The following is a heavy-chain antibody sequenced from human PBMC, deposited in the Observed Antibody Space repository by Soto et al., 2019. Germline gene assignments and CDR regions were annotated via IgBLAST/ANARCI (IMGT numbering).Heavy chain of an antibody. CDR3: ARHGGYYFDY. CDR1: GGSFSGYY. V-gene: IGHV4-34*01. Sequence: SETLSLTCAVYGGSFSGYYWSWIRQPPGKGLEWIGEIGHGGGTVYNPSLETRVTISEDSSNNQFSLKVNSVTAADTAVYYCARHGGYYFDYWGQGAPVTVSS. J-gene: IGHJ4*02. D-gene: IGHD3-16*01. CDR2: IGHGGGT.